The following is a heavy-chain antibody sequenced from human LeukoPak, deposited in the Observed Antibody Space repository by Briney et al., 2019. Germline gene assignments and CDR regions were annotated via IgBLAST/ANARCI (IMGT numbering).Heavy chain of an antibody. CDR1: GGSISSGSYY. D-gene: IGHD1-20*01. J-gene: IGHJ5*02. Sequence: SQTLSLTCTVSGGSISSGSYYWSWIRQPAGKGLEWIGRIYTSGSTNYNPSLKSRVTISVDTSKNQFSLKLSSVTAADTAVYYCARDPSPIITGVPDSNWFDPWGQGTLVTVSS. V-gene: IGHV4-61*02. CDR2: IYTSGST. CDR3: ARDPSPIITGVPDSNWFDP.